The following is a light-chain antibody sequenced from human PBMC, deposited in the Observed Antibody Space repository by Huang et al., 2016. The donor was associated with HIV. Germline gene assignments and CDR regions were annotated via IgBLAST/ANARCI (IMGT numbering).Light chain of an antibody. CDR1: QSLLHSNGYNY. CDR2: LGS. Sequence: DIVMTQSPLSLPVTPGEPASISCRSSQSLLHSNGYNYLDWYLQKPGPSPQPLIFLGSNRASGVPDRFSGSGSGTDFTLKISSVEAEDVGVYYCKQALQNPREFTFGPGTKVDIK. CDR3: KQALQNPREFT. V-gene: IGKV2-28*01. J-gene: IGKJ3*01.